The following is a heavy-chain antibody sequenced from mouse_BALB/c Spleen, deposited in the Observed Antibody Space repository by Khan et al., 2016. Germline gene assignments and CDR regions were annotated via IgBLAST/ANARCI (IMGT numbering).Heavy chain of an antibody. CDR2: IDPANGNT. V-gene: IGHV14-3*02. CDR1: GFNIKDTY. Sequence: VQLQQSGAELVKPGASVKLSCTASGFNIKDTYMHWVKQRPEQGLEWIGRIDPANGNTKYDPKFQGKATITADTASNTAYMQLSSLTSEDTAVYYCARLYDGYYWFAYWGQGTLVTVSA. D-gene: IGHD2-3*01. J-gene: IGHJ3*01. CDR3: ARLYDGYYWFAY.